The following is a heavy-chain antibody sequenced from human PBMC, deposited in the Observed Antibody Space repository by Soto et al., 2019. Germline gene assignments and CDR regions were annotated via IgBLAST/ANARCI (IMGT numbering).Heavy chain of an antibody. D-gene: IGHD2-15*01. CDR2: AGSGTGPG. Sequence: ASVKVSWKASGGSLSTNPISWVRQAPGQGLECMGGAGSGTGPGNHAQKFQGRLTVTAXXXXSXXXMXLXXLSXEXTAVYYCARRDSGGFYRFFDSWGQGTLVTVSS. J-gene: IGHJ4*02. CDR3: ARRDSGGFYRFFDS. CDR1: GGSLSTNP. V-gene: IGHV1-69*06.